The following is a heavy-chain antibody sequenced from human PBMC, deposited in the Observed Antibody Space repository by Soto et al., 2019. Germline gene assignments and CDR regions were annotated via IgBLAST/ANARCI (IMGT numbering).Heavy chain of an antibody. V-gene: IGHV1-3*04. J-gene: IGHJ6*02. CDR3: ARGERLYYYYGMDV. D-gene: IGHD3-3*01. CDR2: INTGNGNT. CDR1: GYNFTTYA. Sequence: ASVKVSCKASGYNFTTYAMLWVRQAPGQGLEWMGWINTGNGNTKYSPKFQGRVTITRDTSASTAFMELSSLKSEDTAVYYCARGERLYYYYGMDVWGQGSTVTVSS.